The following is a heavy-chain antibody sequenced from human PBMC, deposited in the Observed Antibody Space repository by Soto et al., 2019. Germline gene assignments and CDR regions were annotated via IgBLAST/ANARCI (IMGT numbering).Heavy chain of an antibody. Sequence: VQLLESGGGLAQPGGSLRLSCAASGFTFSSYAMSWVRQAPGKGLEWVSGIRGSGGSTYYADSVKGRSTISRDNYKNTLYLQVNSLRAEDTAVYYCAKAGGGLDYYYYGMDVWGQGTTVTVSS. J-gene: IGHJ6*02. CDR3: AKAGGGLDYYYYGMDV. D-gene: IGHD3-10*01. CDR1: GFTFSSYA. CDR2: IRGSGGST. V-gene: IGHV3-23*01.